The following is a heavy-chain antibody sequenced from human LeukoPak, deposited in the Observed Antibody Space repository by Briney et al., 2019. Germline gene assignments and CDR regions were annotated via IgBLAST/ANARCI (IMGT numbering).Heavy chain of an antibody. CDR3: ARVGIQLFPDDAEYYYGMDV. V-gene: IGHV1-18*01. D-gene: IGHD5-18*01. Sequence: ASVKVSCKASGYTFTSYGISWVRQAPGQGLEWMGWISAYNGNTNYAQKLQGRVTMTTDTSTSTTYMELRSLRSDDTAVYYCARVGIQLFPDDAEYYYGMDVWGQGTTVAVSS. CDR1: GYTFTSYG. J-gene: IGHJ6*02. CDR2: ISAYNGNT.